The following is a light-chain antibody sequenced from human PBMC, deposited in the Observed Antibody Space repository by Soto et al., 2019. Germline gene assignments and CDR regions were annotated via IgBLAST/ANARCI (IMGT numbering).Light chain of an antibody. V-gene: IGKV3-11*01. Sequence: EIVLTQSPATLSLSPGERATLSCRASQRVSSYLAWYQQKPGQAPRLLIYDASNRATGIPARFSGSGSGTDFTLTISSLEPEDFAVYYCHQGSNRLHTFGQGTRLESK. CDR2: DAS. CDR1: QRVSSY. J-gene: IGKJ5*01. CDR3: HQGSNRLHT.